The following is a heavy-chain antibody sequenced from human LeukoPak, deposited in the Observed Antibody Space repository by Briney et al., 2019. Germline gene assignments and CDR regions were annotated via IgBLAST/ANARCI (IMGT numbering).Heavy chain of an antibody. CDR2: IWSDGSDK. D-gene: IGHD4-11*01. J-gene: IGHJ1*01. CDR1: GFTFSHWG. V-gene: IGHV3-33*06. Sequence: GGSLRLSCAAPGFTFSHWGMHWVRQAPGAGLEWVAVIWSDGSDKYYAKSVKGRFTISSDNSKNSLFLQMNSPRAEDTAVYYCAKDAQRGFDYSNSLQNWGQGILVTVSS. CDR3: AKDAQRGFDYSNSLQN.